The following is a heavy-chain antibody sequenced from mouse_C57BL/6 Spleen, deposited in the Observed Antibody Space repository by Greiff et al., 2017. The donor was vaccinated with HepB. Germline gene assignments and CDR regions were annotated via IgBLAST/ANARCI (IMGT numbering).Heavy chain of an antibody. CDR3: ARANYYGSRGTYFDV. CDR1: GFSLSTFGMG. V-gene: IGHV8-8*01. D-gene: IGHD1-1*01. Sequence: QVTLKVSGPGILQPSQTLSLTCSFSGFSLSTFGMGVGWIRQPSGKGLEWLAHIWWDDDKYYNPALKSRLPLSKDTSKNQVFLKIANVDTADTATYYCARANYYGSRGTYFDVWGTGTTVTVSS. J-gene: IGHJ1*03. CDR2: IWWDDDK.